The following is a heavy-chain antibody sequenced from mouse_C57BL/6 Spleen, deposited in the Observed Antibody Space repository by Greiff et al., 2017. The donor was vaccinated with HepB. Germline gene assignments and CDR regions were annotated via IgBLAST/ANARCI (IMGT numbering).Heavy chain of an antibody. J-gene: IGHJ2*01. D-gene: IGHD1-1*01. CDR3: AREGIYYYGSSYKEFDY. V-gene: IGHV1-69*01. Sequence: VQLQQPGAELVMPGASVKLSCKASGYTFTSYWMHWVKQRPGQGLEWIGEIDPSDSYTNYNQKFKGKSTSTVDKSSSTAYMQLSSLTSEDSAVYYCAREGIYYYGSSYKEFDYWGQGTTLTVSS. CDR1: GYTFTSYW. CDR2: IDPSDSYT.